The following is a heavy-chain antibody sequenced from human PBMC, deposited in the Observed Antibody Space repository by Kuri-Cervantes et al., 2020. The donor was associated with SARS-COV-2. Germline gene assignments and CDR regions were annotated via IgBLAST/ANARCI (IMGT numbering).Heavy chain of an antibody. Sequence: SVKVSCKASGGTFSSYAISWVRQAPGQGLEWMGRIIPIFGTADYAQKFQGRVTITADESTSTAYMELSSLRSEDTAVYYCAGASTYCSSTSCYDYCYMDVWGKGTTVTVSS. V-gene: IGHV1-69*13. CDR3: AGASTYCSSTSCYDYCYMDV. J-gene: IGHJ6*03. D-gene: IGHD2-2*01. CDR1: GGTFSSYA. CDR2: IIPIFGTA.